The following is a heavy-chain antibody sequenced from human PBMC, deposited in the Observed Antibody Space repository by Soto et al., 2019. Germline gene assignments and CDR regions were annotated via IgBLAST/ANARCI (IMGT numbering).Heavy chain of an antibody. CDR2: IWYDGSNK. CDR1: GFTFSSYG. J-gene: IGHJ4*02. D-gene: IGHD4-4*01. CDR3: ARDYWTTGVDY. Sequence: GGSLRLSCAASGFTFSSYGMHWVRQAPGKGLEWVAVIWYDGSNKYYADSVKGRFTISRDNAKNSLYLQMNSLRAEDTALYYCARDYWTTGVDYWGQGTLVTVSS. V-gene: IGHV3-33*01.